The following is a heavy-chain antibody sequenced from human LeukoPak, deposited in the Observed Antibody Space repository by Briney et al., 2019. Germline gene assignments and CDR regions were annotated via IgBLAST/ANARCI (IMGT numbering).Heavy chain of an antibody. CDR3: ARVATGYSSSWYGWYFDL. Sequence: ASVKVSCKASGGTFSSYAISWVRQAPGQGLEWMGGIIPIFGTANYAQKFQGRVTITADESTSTAYMELSSLRSEDTAVNYCARVATGYSSSWYGWYFDLWGRGTLVTVSS. CDR2: IIPIFGTA. D-gene: IGHD6-13*01. V-gene: IGHV1-69*13. J-gene: IGHJ2*01. CDR1: GGTFSSYA.